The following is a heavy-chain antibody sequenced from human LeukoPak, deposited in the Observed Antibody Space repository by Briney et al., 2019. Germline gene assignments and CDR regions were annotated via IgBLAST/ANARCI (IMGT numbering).Heavy chain of an antibody. CDR2: INPNSGGT. V-gene: IGHV1-2*06. Sequence: ASVEVSCKASGYTFTDYYIHWVRQTPGQGLEWMGRINPNSGGTNYAQKFQGRVTMTRDTSISTAYMELRRLRSDDTAVYYCARDFERPDYWGQGTLVTVSS. CDR3: ARDFERPDY. CDR1: GYTFTDYY. J-gene: IGHJ4*02.